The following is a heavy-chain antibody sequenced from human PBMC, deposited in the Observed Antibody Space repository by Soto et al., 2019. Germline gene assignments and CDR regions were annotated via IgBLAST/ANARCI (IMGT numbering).Heavy chain of an antibody. CDR3: AKLDDYNNYAGDY. V-gene: IGHV3-23*01. J-gene: IGHJ4*02. CDR2: ITGSGGST. D-gene: IGHD4-4*01. CDR1: GFTFSSYG. Sequence: EVQLLESGGGLVQPGGSLRLSCAASGFTFSSYGMTWVRQAPEKGLEWVSAITGSGGSTYYTNSVKGRFTISRDNSKNTLYLQMNSLRAEDTAVYYCAKLDDYNNYAGDYWRQGTLVTVSS.